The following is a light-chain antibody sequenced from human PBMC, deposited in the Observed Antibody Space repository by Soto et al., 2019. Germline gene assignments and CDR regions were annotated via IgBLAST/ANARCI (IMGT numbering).Light chain of an antibody. CDR1: QNINNY. Sequence: DIQMTQSPSSLSASVGDRVTITCQASQNINNYLNWYQQKPGRAPKLLIYDASNLEAGGPSRFRGSGSGTDFTFTISRLQPEDIATYYCQQYENLPTFGQGTRLENK. V-gene: IGKV1-33*01. CDR2: DAS. J-gene: IGKJ5*01. CDR3: QQYENLPT.